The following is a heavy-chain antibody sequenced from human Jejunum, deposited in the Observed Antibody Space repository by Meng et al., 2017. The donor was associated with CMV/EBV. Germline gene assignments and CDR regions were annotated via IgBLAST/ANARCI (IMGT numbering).Heavy chain of an antibody. J-gene: IGHJ4*02. CDR3: ARASGGPLGRLIYFFDF. V-gene: IGHV4-59*01. D-gene: IGHD2-15*01. CDR1: GGSTDVYY. CDR2: IFYSGTT. Sequence: QAQVLGAGPGLVRPLETLSLNCTVYGGSTDVYYWGWIRLPPGKGLGWIGYIFYSGTTNYNPSPKSRVTISIDKSKSQISLNLNSVTAADTAIYYCARASGGPLGRLIYFFDFWGQGTLVTVSS.